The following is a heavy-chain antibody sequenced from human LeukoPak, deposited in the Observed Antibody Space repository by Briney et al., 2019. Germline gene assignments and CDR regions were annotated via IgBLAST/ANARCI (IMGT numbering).Heavy chain of an antibody. CDR1: GFAFSGFA. D-gene: IGHD4-17*01. V-gene: IGHV3-23*01. J-gene: IGHJ4*02. Sequence: GGSLRLSCSASGFAFSGFAMGWVRQAPGKGLEWASSISGSGGKTYYADSVEGRFTVSRDNSKNTLYLQMSSLRAEDTALYYCARGRGGDYVPSRFDYWGQGTLVTVSS. CDR2: ISGSGGKT. CDR3: ARGRGGDYVPSRFDY.